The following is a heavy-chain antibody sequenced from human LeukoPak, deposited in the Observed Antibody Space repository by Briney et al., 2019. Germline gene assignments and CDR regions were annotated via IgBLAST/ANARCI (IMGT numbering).Heavy chain of an antibody. CDR2: IWYDASDR. CDR3: VRGVGVSRFNYFDP. CDR1: GFTFSSFG. D-gene: IGHD5-24*01. J-gene: IGHJ5*02. V-gene: IGHV3-33*01. Sequence: GGPLRLSCAASGFTFSSFGMHWVRQAPGKGLEWVAVIWYDASDRYYADSVKGRFTISRDNSKNTLFLQMNSLRDDDTAVYYCVRGVGVSRFNYFDPWGQGTLVVVSS.